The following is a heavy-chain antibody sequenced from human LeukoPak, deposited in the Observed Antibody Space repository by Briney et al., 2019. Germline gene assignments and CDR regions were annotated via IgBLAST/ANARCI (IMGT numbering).Heavy chain of an antibody. CDR3: AREAFDSWNYRFDY. D-gene: IGHD1-7*01. CDR2: ISGNNGHT. Sequence: ASVKVSCKASGYTFTSYGISWVRQAPGQGLEWMEWISGNNGHTNYAQKVQGRVTMTTDTSTSTAYMELRSLRSDDTAVYYCAREAFDSWNYRFDYWGQGTQVTVSS. V-gene: IGHV1-18*01. J-gene: IGHJ4*02. CDR1: GYTFTSYG.